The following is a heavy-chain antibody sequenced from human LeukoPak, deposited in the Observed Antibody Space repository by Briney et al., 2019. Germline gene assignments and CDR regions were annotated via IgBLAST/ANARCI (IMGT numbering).Heavy chain of an antibody. J-gene: IGHJ5*02. CDR3: ARHRARERGWFDP. CDR2: IYYTGST. V-gene: IGHV4-39*01. Sequence: SETLPLTCAVSGGSISISSYYWGWIRQPPGKGLEWIGSIYYTGSTYYNPSLKSRVTISVDTSKNQFSLKVSSVTAADTAVYYCARHRARERGWFDPWGQGTLVTVSS. CDR1: GGSISISSYY. D-gene: IGHD5-24*01.